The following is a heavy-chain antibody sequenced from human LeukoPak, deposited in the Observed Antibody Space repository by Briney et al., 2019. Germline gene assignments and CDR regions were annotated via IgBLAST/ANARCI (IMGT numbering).Heavy chain of an antibody. CDR3: ARLSGYDFWSGYYGSDY. J-gene: IGHJ4*02. V-gene: IGHV4-34*01. D-gene: IGHD3-3*01. CDR1: GGSFSGYY. CDR2: INHSGST. Sequence: SETLSLTCAVYGGSFSGYYWSWIRQPPGKGLEWIGEINHSGSTNYSPSLKSRVTISVDTSKNQFSLKLSSVTAADTAVYYCARLSGYDFWSGYYGSDYWGQGTLVTVSS.